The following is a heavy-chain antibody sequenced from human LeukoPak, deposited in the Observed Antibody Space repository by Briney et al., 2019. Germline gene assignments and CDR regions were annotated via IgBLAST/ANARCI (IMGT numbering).Heavy chain of an antibody. Sequence: PSETLSLTCTVSGGAIRSHYWNWIRQLAGKGLEWIGRIYSSGYTNDNPSLKSRITMSVDMSKNQFSLRLNSVTAADTAVYYCARGERSVDSWGQGMLVAVSS. D-gene: IGHD1-1*01. CDR1: GGAIRSHY. CDR2: IYSSGYT. J-gene: IGHJ4*02. V-gene: IGHV4-4*07. CDR3: ARGERSVDS.